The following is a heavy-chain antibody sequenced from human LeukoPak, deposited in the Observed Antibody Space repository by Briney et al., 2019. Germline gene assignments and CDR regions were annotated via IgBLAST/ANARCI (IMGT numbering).Heavy chain of an antibody. CDR3: ARHSYDSSDFHYMDV. V-gene: IGHV5-51*01. CDR2: IYPGDSDT. J-gene: IGHJ6*03. CDR1: GYSFTSYW. D-gene: IGHD3-22*01. Sequence: GESLKISCKGSGYSFTSYWIGWVRPMPGKGLELMGIIYPGDSDTRYSPSFQGQVTISADKSISTAYLQWSSLKASDTAMYYCARHSYDSSDFHYMDVWGKGTTVTISS.